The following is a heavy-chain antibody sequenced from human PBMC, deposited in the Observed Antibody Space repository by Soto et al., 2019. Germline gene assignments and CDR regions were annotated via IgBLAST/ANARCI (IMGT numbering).Heavy chain of an antibody. J-gene: IGHJ6*01. Sequence: SVKVSCKASGGTFSSYAISWVRQAPGQGLEWMGGIIPIFGTANYAQKFQGRVTITADESTSTAYMELSSLRSEDTAVYYCASTKQQLVRLYRRYYYCYGMDVCGQGTTVTVSS. CDR3: ASTKQQLVRLYRRYYYCYGMDV. V-gene: IGHV1-69*13. D-gene: IGHD6-13*01. CDR2: IIPIFGTA. CDR1: GGTFSSYA.